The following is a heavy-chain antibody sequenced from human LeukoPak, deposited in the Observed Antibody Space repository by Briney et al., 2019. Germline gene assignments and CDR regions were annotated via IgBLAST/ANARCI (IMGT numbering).Heavy chain of an antibody. D-gene: IGHD3-22*01. J-gene: IGHJ4*02. Sequence: GGSQRLSCVASGFTSSSYWMHWVRQAPGKGLVWVSRINSDGSSTTYADSVKGRFTISRDNAKNTLYLQMNSLRAEDTAVYYCARDPDLSGYSFFDYWGQGTLVTVSS. CDR2: INSDGSST. CDR3: ARDPDLSGYSFFDY. CDR1: GFTSSSYW. V-gene: IGHV3-74*01.